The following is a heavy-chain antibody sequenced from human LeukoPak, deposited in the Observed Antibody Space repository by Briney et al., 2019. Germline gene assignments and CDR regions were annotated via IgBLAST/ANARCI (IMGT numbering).Heavy chain of an antibody. CDR2: IYISGNT. CDR3: ARAPHFFDTSGSRYYFDY. J-gene: IGHJ4*02. Sequence: PSETLSLTCTVSGGSISSSCYNWSRLRPPKGLERIGRIYISGNTYYSPSLMSRVTISVDTSKNQFSLILRSVTAADTAVYYCARAPHFFDTSGSRYYFDYWGQGALVTVSS. D-gene: IGHD3-22*01. V-gene: IGHV4-4*07. CDR1: GGSISSSC.